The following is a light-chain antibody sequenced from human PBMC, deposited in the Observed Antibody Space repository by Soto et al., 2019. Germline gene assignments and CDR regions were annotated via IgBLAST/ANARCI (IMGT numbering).Light chain of an antibody. V-gene: IGKV1-13*02. Sequence: AIQLTQSPSSLSASVGDRVTITCRASQGISSALAWYQQKPGKAPELLIYDASSLESGVPSRFSGSGSGTDFTRTISSLQPEDFATYYCQQFNIFPLTFGGGTEVEIK. J-gene: IGKJ4*01. CDR1: QGISSA. CDR2: DAS. CDR3: QQFNIFPLT.